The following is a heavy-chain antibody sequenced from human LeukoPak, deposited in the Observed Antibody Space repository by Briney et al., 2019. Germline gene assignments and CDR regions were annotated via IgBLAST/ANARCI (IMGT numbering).Heavy chain of an antibody. Sequence: GGSLRLSCEASGFTFSSYGMHWVRQAPGKGLEWVAVISYDGSNKYYADSVKGRFTISRDNSKNTLYLQMNSLRAEDTAVYYCAKDRGYCSGGSCYDLYYFDYWGQGTLVTVSS. CDR3: AKDRGYCSGGSCYDLYYFDY. V-gene: IGHV3-30*18. D-gene: IGHD2-15*01. CDR2: ISYDGSNK. CDR1: GFTFSSYG. J-gene: IGHJ4*02.